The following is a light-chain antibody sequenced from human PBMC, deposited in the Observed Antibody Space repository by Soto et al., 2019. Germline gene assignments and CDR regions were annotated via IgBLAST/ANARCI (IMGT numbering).Light chain of an antibody. Sequence: QSVLTQPRSVSGSPGQSVTISCTGTSSEIGDNKYVSWYQQHPDKAPKLMIFDVTGRPSRVPDRFAGSKSGNTASLTISGLQGDDEADYYCCSCAGTRTCVFGTGTKLTVL. CDR2: DVT. J-gene: IGLJ1*01. V-gene: IGLV2-11*01. CDR3: CSCAGTRTCV. CDR1: SSEIGDNKY.